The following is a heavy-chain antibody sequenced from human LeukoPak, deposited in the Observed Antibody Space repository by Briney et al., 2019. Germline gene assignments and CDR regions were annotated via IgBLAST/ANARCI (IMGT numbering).Heavy chain of an antibody. V-gene: IGHV3-23*01. D-gene: IGHD6-13*01. J-gene: IGHJ4*02. CDR2: ISGDGRTT. CDR3: AKEGYSSSWNADFDY. Sequence: GGSLRLSCAASGFTFSSYAMSWVRQAPGKGLEWVSAISGDGRTTYYAESEKGRFTISRDNSKNTLYLQMNSLRAEDTAVYYCAKEGYSSSWNADFDYWGQGTLVTVSS. CDR1: GFTFSSYA.